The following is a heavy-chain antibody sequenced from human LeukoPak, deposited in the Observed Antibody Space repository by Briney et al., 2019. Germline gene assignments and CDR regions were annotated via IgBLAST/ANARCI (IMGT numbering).Heavy chain of an antibody. V-gene: IGHV3-30-3*01. Sequence: PGGSLRLSCAVPGFTFSSFPLHWVRQAPDKGLEWVAVISYDGSNKYYADSVKGRFTISRDNSKNTLYLQMNSLRAEDTAVYYCARLGEFSEVDYWGQGTLVTVSS. CDR3: ARLGEFSEVDY. CDR1: GFTFSSFP. CDR2: ISYDGSNK. D-gene: IGHD3-10*01. J-gene: IGHJ4*02.